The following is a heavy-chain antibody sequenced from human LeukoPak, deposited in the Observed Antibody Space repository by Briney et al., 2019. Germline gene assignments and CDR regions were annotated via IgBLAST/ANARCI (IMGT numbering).Heavy chain of an antibody. CDR2: IYYSGST. D-gene: IGHD3-22*01. CDR3: TRDRSSGSTKGAFDI. V-gene: IGHV4-30-4*08. J-gene: IGHJ3*02. Sequence: SETLSLTCTVSGGSISSSYYYWGWIRQPPGKGLEWIGYIYYSGSTYYNPSLKSRITISVDTSKNQFSLKLSSVTAADTAVYYCTRDRSSGSTKGAFDIWGQGTMVTVSS. CDR1: GGSISSSYYY.